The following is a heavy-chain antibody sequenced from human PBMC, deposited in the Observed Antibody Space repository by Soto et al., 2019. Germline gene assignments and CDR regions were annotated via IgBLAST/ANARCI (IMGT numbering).Heavy chain of an antibody. V-gene: IGHV4-30-4*08. J-gene: IGHJ4*02. Sequence: PSETLSLTCTVSGSSISDEYHWTCIRQSPAKGLEWIGYISYTGTTYYNPSLQGRVSISADTSKNQFSLRMASVTAADTAVYYCARQPTVTTNCRFLDSWGQGSRFTVSS. CDR3: ARQPTVTTNCRFLDS. D-gene: IGHD4-17*01. CDR1: GSSISDEYH. CDR2: ISYTGTT.